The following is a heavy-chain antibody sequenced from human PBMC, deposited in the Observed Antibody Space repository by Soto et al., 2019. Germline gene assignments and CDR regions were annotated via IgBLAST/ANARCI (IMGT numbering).Heavy chain of an antibody. J-gene: IGHJ4*02. CDR1: EGSSGGGGCF. V-gene: IGHV4-30-2*05. CDR3: ARGSTTEKVDS. CDR2: IYHSGST. Sequence: SQPLSLTCAVAEGSSGGGGCFCSRIRQPPGKGLEWIGYIYHSGSTYYNPSLKSRVSISADTSMNQFSLALTSVTAADTAMYYCARGSTTEKVDSWGQGILVTVSS.